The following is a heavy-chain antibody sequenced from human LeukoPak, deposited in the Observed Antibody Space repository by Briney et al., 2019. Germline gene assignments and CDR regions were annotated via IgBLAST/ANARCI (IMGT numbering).Heavy chain of an antibody. Sequence: GGSLRLSCAASGFTFSSYWMSWVRQAPGKGLEWVANIKQDGSEKYYVDSVKGRFTISRDNAKNSLYLQMNSLRAEDTAVYYCAREGDYYDSSGYQLFFDYWGQGTLATVSS. CDR1: GFTFSSYW. D-gene: IGHD3-22*01. CDR2: IKQDGSEK. CDR3: AREGDYYDSSGYQLFFDY. J-gene: IGHJ4*02. V-gene: IGHV3-7*01.